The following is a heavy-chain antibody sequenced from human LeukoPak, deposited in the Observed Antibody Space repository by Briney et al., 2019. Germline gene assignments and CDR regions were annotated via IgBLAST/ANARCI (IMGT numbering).Heavy chain of an antibody. Sequence: GGSLRLSCAASGFTVSSNYMNWVRQAPGKGLEWVSVIYSGGSTYYEDSVKGRFTISRDNSKNTLYLQMNRLRAEDTAVYYCARVHVSGSSTGPSFDYWGQGTLVTVSS. CDR1: GFTVSSNY. J-gene: IGHJ4*02. V-gene: IGHV3-53*01. D-gene: IGHD1-26*01. CDR2: IYSGGST. CDR3: ARVHVSGSSTGPSFDY.